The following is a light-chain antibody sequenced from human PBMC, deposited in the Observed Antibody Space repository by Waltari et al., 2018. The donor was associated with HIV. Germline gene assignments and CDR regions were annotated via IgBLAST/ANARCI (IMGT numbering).Light chain of an antibody. Sequence: ELVMTHSPATMSVSPGERSTLSCRASQCVSSNLAWYQHKPGQAPRILSYGATTRASGIPARFSGSGSGTEFTLTISSLQSEEFAGYYCQQYNSWPWTFGQGTKGEIK. V-gene: IGKV3D-15*01. J-gene: IGKJ1*01. CDR3: QQYNSWPWT. CDR2: GAT. CDR1: QCVSSN.